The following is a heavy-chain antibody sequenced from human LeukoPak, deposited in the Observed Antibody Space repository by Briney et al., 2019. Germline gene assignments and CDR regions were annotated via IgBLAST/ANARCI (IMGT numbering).Heavy chain of an antibody. J-gene: IGHJ4*02. CDR1: GFTFSTYA. D-gene: IGHD3-22*01. CDR2: VRGSGTDT. V-gene: IGHV3-23*01. CDR3: ARISYDSSDYYGY. Sequence: GGSLRLSCAASGFTFSTYAMSWVRQAPGKGLEWVSGVRGSGTDTYYADSVKGRFTISRDNAKNTLYLQMNSLRAEDTAVYYCARISYDSSDYYGYWGQGTLVTVSS.